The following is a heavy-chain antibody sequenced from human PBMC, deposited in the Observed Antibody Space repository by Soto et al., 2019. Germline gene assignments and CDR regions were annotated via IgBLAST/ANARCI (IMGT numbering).Heavy chain of an antibody. D-gene: IGHD4-17*01. CDR1: GFTFSGFW. J-gene: IGHJ4*02. CDR3: ARDSPRGYGGSDY. Sequence: EVQLVESGGGVVQPGGSLRLSCAASGFTFSGFWMSWIRQAPGRGPEWVGNIKEDGSQNHYVDSVKGRFTISRDNAKSSLYLQMNSLRAEDTAVYYCARDSPRGYGGSDYWGQGTLVTVSS. CDR2: IKEDGSQN. V-gene: IGHV3-7*01.